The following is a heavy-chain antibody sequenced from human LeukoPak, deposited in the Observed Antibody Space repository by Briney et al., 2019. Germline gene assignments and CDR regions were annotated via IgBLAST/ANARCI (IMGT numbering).Heavy chain of an antibody. CDR3: AKGSKILAWLVRYYYFDY. D-gene: IGHD3-3*01. V-gene: IGHV3-23*01. CDR1: GFTFSSYA. CDR2: ISGSGGST. Sequence: GGSLRLSCAASGFTFSSYAMSWVRQAPGKGLEWVSAISGSGGSTYYADSVKGRFTISRDNSKNTLYLQMNSLRAEDTAVYYCAKGSKILAWLVRYYYFDYWGQGTLVTVSS. J-gene: IGHJ4*02.